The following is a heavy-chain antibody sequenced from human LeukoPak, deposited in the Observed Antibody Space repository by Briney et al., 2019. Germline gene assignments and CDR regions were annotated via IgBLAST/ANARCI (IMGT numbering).Heavy chain of an antibody. Sequence: GGSLRLSCAASGFTFSSYWMSWVRQAPGKGLEWVANIKQDGSEKYYVDSVKGRFTISRDNAKNSLYLQMNSLRAEDTAVYYCARGTYYYDSSGYWFWGQGTLVTVSS. D-gene: IGHD3-22*01. CDR2: IKQDGSEK. CDR3: ARGTYYYDSSGYWF. V-gene: IGHV3-7*04. J-gene: IGHJ4*02. CDR1: GFTFSSYW.